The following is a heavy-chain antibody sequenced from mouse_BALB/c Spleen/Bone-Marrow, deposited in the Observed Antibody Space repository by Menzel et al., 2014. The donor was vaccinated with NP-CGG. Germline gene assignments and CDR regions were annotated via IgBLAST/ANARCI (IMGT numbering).Heavy chain of an antibody. J-gene: IGHJ4*01. V-gene: IGHV1-7*01. CDR2: INPNTGYT. Sequence: VQLQQSGAELAKPGASVKMSCKASGYTFTTYWMHWVKQRPGQGPEWIGYINPNTGYTEYNQKFKDKATLTADKSSSTAYMQLSSLTSEDSAVYYCGRDYDYDYSYAMDYWGQGTSVTVSS. CDR1: GYTFTTYW. D-gene: IGHD2-4*01. CDR3: GRDYDYDYSYAMDY.